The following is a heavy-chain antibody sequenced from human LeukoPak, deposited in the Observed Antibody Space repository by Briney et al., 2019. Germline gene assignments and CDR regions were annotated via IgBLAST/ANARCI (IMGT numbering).Heavy chain of an antibody. Sequence: GGSLRLFCAASAFTFDDYGMTWVRQAPAKGLEWVSGITWNGGSTVYADSVKGRFTFSRDSAKNSLYLQMNSLRAEDTALCYCARDLGYKDYVSAFDIWGQGTMVTVSS. J-gene: IGHJ3*02. V-gene: IGHV3-20*04. CDR1: AFTFDDYG. CDR3: ARDLGYKDYVSAFDI. CDR2: ITWNGGST. D-gene: IGHD5-24*01.